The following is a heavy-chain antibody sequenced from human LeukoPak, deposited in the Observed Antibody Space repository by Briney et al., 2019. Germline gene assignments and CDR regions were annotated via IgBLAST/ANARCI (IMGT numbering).Heavy chain of an antibody. CDR2: IYYSGTT. D-gene: IGHD3-3*01. CDR1: GNSLTNYY. J-gene: IGHJ6*03. CDR3: AGRNFDFWNDYYYMDV. V-gene: IGHV4-59*01. Sequence: SETLSLTCTVSGNSLTNYYWSWIRQPPGRRLEWIGYIYYSGTTNYNPSLKSRVIISVDTSKNQFSLKLSSVTAADTAVYFCAGRNFDFWNDYYYMDVWGKGTTVTVSS.